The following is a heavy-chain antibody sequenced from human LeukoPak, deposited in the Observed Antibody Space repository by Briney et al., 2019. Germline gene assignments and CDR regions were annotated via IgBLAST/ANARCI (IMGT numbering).Heavy chain of an antibody. V-gene: IGHV4-34*01. CDR1: GGSCSGYY. CDR3: ARVTIFGVVPFDI. J-gene: IGHJ3*02. Sequence: KPSETLSLXCAVYGGSCSGYYWSWIRLPPGKGLEWIGEINHSGSTNYNPSLKSRVTISVDTSKNQFSLKLSSVTAADTAVYYCARVTIFGVVPFDIWGQGTMVTVSS. D-gene: IGHD3-3*01. CDR2: INHSGST.